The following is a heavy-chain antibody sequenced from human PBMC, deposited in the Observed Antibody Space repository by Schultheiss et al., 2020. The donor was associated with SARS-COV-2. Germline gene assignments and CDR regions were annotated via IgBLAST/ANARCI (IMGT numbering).Heavy chain of an antibody. J-gene: IGHJ6*02. CDR2: INAGNGNT. D-gene: IGHD2-15*01. CDR1: GYSFTSYW. Sequence: GESLKISCKGSGYSFTSYWIGWVRQAPGQRLEWMGWINAGNGNTKYSQKFQGRVTITADESTSTAYMELSSLRSEDTAVYYCASGADIVVVVAANYYYYGMDVWGQGTTVTVSS. V-gene: IGHV1-3*01. CDR3: ASGADIVVVVAANYYYYGMDV.